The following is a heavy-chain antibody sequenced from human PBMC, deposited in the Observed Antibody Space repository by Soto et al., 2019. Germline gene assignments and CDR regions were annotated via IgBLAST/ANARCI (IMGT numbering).Heavy chain of an antibody. CDR1: GFTFSSYA. CDR2: ISYDGSNK. CDR3: AREVELLNYAFDI. Sequence: GGSLRLSCAASGFTFSSYAMHWVRQAPGKGLEWVAVISYDGSNKYYADSVKGRFTISRDNSKNTLYLQMNSLRAEDTAVYYCAREVELLNYAFDIWGQGTMVTVSS. D-gene: IGHD2-15*01. J-gene: IGHJ3*02. V-gene: IGHV3-30-3*01.